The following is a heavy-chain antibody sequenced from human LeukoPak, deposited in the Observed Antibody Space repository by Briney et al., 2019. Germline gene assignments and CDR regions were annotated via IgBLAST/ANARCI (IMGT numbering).Heavy chain of an antibody. CDR2: IYHSGST. Sequence: SETLSLTCAVSGYSNSSGYYWGWIRQPPGKGLEWIGSIYHSGSTYYNPSLKSRVTISVDTSKNQFSLKLSSVTAADTAVYYCARHVAGWTRPCDYWGQGTLVTVSS. CDR3: ARHVAGWTRPCDY. J-gene: IGHJ4*02. V-gene: IGHV4-38-2*01. D-gene: IGHD2-15*01. CDR1: GYSNSSGYY.